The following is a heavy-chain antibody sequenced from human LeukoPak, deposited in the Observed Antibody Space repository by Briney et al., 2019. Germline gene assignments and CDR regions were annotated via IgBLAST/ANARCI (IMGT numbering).Heavy chain of an antibody. D-gene: IGHD1-1*01. CDR3: ARKMKTGDRVGTFDI. CDR1: GFTFSRHN. J-gene: IGHJ3*02. V-gene: IGHV3-21*01. CDR2: IGSDGTYI. Sequence: GGSLRLSCAASGFTFSRHNMNWVRPAPLKGLEWVASIGSDGTYIYYADSVQGRFSISRDNAKNSLYLQMNSLRAEDTAVYYCARKMKTGDRVGTFDIWGQGTMVTVSS.